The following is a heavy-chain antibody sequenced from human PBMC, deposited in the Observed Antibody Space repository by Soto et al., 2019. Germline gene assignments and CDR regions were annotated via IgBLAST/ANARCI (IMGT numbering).Heavy chain of an antibody. D-gene: IGHD3-22*01. CDR2: IVVGSSNT. V-gene: IGHV1-58*01. Sequence: SVNVSCKASGFTFTSSAVQWVRQARGQRLEWIGWIVVGSSNTNYAQKLQERVTITRDMSTSTAYMELSSLRSEDTAVYYCAADGHYYDSSDGYWGQGTLVTVSS. J-gene: IGHJ4*02. CDR3: AADGHYYDSSDGY. CDR1: GFTFTSSA.